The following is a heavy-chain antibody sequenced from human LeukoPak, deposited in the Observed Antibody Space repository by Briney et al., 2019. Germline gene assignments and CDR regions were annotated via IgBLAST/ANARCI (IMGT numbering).Heavy chain of an antibody. CDR1: GGSISSYD. CDR3: ARERVELLWFGAPHNWFDP. J-gene: IGHJ5*02. Sequence: SETLSLTCTVSGGSISSYDWSWIRQPAGKGLEWIGRTYTSGSTNYNPSLKSRVTMSVDMSKNQFSLKLSSVTAADTAVYYCARERVELLWFGAPHNWFDPWGQGTLVTVSS. V-gene: IGHV4-4*07. CDR2: TYTSGST. D-gene: IGHD3-10*01.